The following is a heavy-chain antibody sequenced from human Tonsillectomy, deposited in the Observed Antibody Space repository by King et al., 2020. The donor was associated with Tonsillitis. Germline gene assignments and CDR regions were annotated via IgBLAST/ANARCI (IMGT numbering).Heavy chain of an antibody. CDR3: ARDTHAGYSSSHVRYMEYYYGMDV. CDR1: GFTFSSYS. J-gene: IGHJ6*02. V-gene: IGHV3-21*01. Sequence: VQLVESGGGLVKPGGSLRLSCAASGFTFSSYSMNWVRQAPGKGLEWVSSISSSSSYIYYADSVKGRFTISRDNAKNSLYLQMNSLRAEDTAVYYCARDTHAGYSSSHVRYMEYYYGMDVWGQGTTVTVSS. D-gene: IGHD6-13*01. CDR2: ISSSSSYI.